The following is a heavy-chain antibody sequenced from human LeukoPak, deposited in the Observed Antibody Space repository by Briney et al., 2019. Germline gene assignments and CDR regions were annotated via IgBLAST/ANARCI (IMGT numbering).Heavy chain of an antibody. D-gene: IGHD5-18*01. Sequence: GGSLRLSCAASGFTVNSNYMSWVRQAPGKGLERVSIIYKDGRTYYADSVKGRFTISRDNSRNMLYLQMNSLGAEDTAVYYCARDVNSYAHCGHWGQGSLVTVSS. V-gene: IGHV3-53*01. CDR3: ARDVNSYAHCGH. J-gene: IGHJ4*02. CDR1: GFTVNSNY. CDR2: IYKDGRT.